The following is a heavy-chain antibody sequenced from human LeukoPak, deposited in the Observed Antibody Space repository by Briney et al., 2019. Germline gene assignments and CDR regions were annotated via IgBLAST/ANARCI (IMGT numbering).Heavy chain of an antibody. Sequence: SETLSLTCAVSGYSISSGYYWGWIRQPPGKGLEWIGSIYYSGSTYYNPSLKSRVTISVDTSKNQFSLKLSSVTAADTAVYYCARHEARNSYGSFDYWGQGTLVTVSS. D-gene: IGHD5-18*01. J-gene: IGHJ4*02. CDR2: IYYSGST. CDR3: ARHEARNSYGSFDY. V-gene: IGHV4-38-2*01. CDR1: GYSISSGYY.